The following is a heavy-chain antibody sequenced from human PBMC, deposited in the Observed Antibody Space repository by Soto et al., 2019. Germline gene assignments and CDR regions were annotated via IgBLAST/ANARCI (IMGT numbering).Heavy chain of an antibody. J-gene: IGHJ6*02. CDR3: ARDRDFWTGYEYYYYAMDV. Sequence: ASVKVSCKASGYSFTSYYLHWVRQAPGQGLEWMGIINPNSTSASYAQKFQGRVTMTRVTSTSTVYMELSTLRSEDTAVYYCARDRDFWTGYEYYYYAMDVWGQGTTVTVSS. V-gene: IGHV1-46*01. D-gene: IGHD3-3*01. CDR1: GYSFTSYY. CDR2: INPNSTSA.